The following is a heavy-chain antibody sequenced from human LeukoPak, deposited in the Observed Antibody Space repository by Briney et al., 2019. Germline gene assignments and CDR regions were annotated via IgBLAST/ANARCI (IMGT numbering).Heavy chain of an antibody. CDR2: ISPSGDIT. J-gene: IGHJ4*02. V-gene: IGHV3-23*01. D-gene: IGHD6-13*01. CDR3: AKDASSSWSSGGYYFDY. CDR1: GFTFSSHG. Sequence: GGTLRLSRAGSGFTFSSHGMDWVRQAPGKGLEWVSGISPSGDITYYADSVKGRFTISRDNSKNTLYLQMNSLRAEDTAVYYCAKDASSSWSSGGYYFDYWGQGTLVTVSS.